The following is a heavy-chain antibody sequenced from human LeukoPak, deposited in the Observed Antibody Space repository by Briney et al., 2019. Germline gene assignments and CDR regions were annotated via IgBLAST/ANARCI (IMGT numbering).Heavy chain of an antibody. CDR1: GFTFSSYA. CDR2: ISDST. CDR3: VKDIYSSVPSIY. J-gene: IGHJ4*02. Sequence: GGSLRLSCAASGFTFSSYAMSWVRQAPGKGLEWVSGISDSTYFADSVKGRFTISRDNSKNTLYLQMNSLRAEDTAVYYCVKDIYSSVPSIYWGQGTLVTVSS. D-gene: IGHD6-19*01. V-gene: IGHV3-23*01.